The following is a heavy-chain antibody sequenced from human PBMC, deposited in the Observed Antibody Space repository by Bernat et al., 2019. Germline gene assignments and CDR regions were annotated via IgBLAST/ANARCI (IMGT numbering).Heavy chain of an antibody. V-gene: IGHV4-39*01. Sequence: QVQLQESGPGLVKPSETLSLTCAVSGGSLSSSAYYWGWIRQPPGKGLEWIGSIYYTGSTFYNPSLKSRVTISLDTSQNQFSLKLSSLTAADTAEYFCARQRIPAAGGWFDPWGQGTLVTVSS. CDR3: ARQRIPAAGGWFDP. CDR1: GGSLSSSAYY. CDR2: IYYTGST. D-gene: IGHD6-13*01. J-gene: IGHJ5*02.